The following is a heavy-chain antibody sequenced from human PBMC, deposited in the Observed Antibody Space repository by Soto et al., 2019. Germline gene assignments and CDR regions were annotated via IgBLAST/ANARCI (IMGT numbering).Heavy chain of an antibody. CDR1: GFTFWSSA. D-gene: IGHD6-19*01. J-gene: IGHJ4*02. V-gene: IGHV3-23*01. CDR3: AKNEFPGGWYPYGY. Sequence: AACGFTFWSSAVAWLRQAPGKGLEWVSAISGSGGSTYYADSVKGRFTISRDNSKNTLYLQMNSLRAEDTAVYYCAKNEFPGGWYPYGYWGPGTLVTASS. CDR2: ISGSGGST.